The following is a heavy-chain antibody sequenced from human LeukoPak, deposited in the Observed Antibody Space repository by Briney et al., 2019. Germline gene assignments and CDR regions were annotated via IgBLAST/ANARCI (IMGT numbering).Heavy chain of an antibody. J-gene: IGHJ6*02. CDR1: GYIFTNYG. CDR2: ISPYNGNT. CDR3: ARDLDIVVVAAAVRHYGLDV. Sequence: ASVKVSCKASGYIFTNYGISRVRQAPGQGLQWVGWISPYNGNTNFAQKFQGRVTMTTDTSTTTAYMELRSLRSDDTAVYYCARDLDIVVVAAAVRHYGLDVWGQGTTVTVSS. V-gene: IGHV1-18*01. D-gene: IGHD2-15*01.